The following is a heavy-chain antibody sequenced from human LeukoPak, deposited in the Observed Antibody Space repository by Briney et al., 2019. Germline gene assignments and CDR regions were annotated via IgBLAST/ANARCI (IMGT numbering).Heavy chain of an antibody. Sequence: SVKVSCKASGGTFSSYAISWVRQAPGQGLEWMGGIIPIFGTANYAQKFQGRVTITADESTSTAYMELSRLRSDDTAVYYCARDRYYGGYDAFDIWGQGTMVTVSS. CDR3: ARDRYYGGYDAFDI. V-gene: IGHV1-69*13. D-gene: IGHD4-23*01. J-gene: IGHJ3*02. CDR1: GGTFSSYA. CDR2: IIPIFGTA.